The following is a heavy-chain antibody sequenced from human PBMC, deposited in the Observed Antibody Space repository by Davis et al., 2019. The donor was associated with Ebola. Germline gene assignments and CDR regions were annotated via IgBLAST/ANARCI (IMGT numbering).Heavy chain of an antibody. CDR3: ARDPRLYGDLDS. Sequence: GGSLRLSCAAAGFTFSTYAMSWVRQAPGKGLEWVAAITDTGGRTHYADSVKGRFTISRDNPNNMLYLQMNSLRAEDTAVYYCARDPRLYGDLDSWGQGTLVAVSS. J-gene: IGHJ4*02. V-gene: IGHV3-23*01. CDR2: ITDTGGRT. D-gene: IGHD4-17*01. CDR1: GFTFSTYA.